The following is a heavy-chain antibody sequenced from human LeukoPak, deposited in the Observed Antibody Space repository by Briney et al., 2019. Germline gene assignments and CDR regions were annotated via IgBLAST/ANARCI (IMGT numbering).Heavy chain of an antibody. D-gene: IGHD2-21*01. Sequence: GGSLILSCAASGFTFSRSQMSWVRQAPGKGLEWVANIKQDGSEKYYVDSVKGRFTISRDNAKNSLYLQMNSLRAEDTAVYYCARDPYYSFDYWGQGTLVTVSS. CDR2: IKQDGSEK. CDR1: GFTFSRSQ. J-gene: IGHJ4*02. V-gene: IGHV3-7*04. CDR3: ARDPYYSFDY.